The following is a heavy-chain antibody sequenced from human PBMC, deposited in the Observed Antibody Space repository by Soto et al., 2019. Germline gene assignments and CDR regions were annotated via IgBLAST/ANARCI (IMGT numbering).Heavy chain of an antibody. CDR2: ISRSSTGI. CDR1: GFTFSLYS. V-gene: IGHV3-48*02. CDR3: ARAGSWGLDV. J-gene: IGHJ6*02. Sequence: EVQLVESGGGLVQPGGSLRLSCAASGFTFSLYSMSWVRQAPGKGLKWVSCISRSSTGIHYADSVKGRFTISRDDATNSRQLQRNGLGDGDTPVYYRARAGSWGLDVWGQGTTGSISS. D-gene: IGHD3-10*01.